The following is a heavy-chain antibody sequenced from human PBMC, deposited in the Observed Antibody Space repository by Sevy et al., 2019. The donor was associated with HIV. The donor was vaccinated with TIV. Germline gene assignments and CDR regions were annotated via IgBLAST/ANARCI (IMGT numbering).Heavy chain of an antibody. CDR1: GYTFTGYY. D-gene: IGHD1-1*01. CDR2: INPNSGGT. V-gene: IGHV1-2*02. CDR3: ARERTGKSYFDY. J-gene: IGHJ4*02. Sequence: ASVKVSCKASGYTFTGYYMHWVRQAPGQGLEWMGWINPNSGGTNYAQKFQGRVTMTRETSISTAYMELSRLRSDDTAVYYCARERTGKSYFDYWGQGTLVTVSS.